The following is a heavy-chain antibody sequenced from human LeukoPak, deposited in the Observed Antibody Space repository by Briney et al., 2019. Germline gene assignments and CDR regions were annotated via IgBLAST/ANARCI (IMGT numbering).Heavy chain of an antibody. Sequence: GGPLRLSCAASGFMVGHKYMSWVRQAPGKGLEWLSIIYAGGNTYSADSVKGRFTISRDNSRNTVYFQMNDLRDDDTAVYYCARGQTDLLRNYFDYWGPGTPVTVSS. J-gene: IGHJ4*02. V-gene: IGHV3-66*01. CDR1: GFMVGHKY. CDR3: ARGQTDLLRNYFDY. CDR2: IYAGGNT.